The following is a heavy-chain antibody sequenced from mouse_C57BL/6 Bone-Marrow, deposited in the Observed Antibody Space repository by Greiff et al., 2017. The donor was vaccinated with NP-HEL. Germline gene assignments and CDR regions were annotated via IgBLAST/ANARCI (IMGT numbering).Heavy chain of an antibody. V-gene: IGHV5-6*01. J-gene: IGHJ4*01. CDR1: GFTFSSYG. CDR2: ISSGGSYT. D-gene: IGHD1-1*01. Sequence: VQLKESGGDLVKPGGSLKLSCAASGFTFSSYGMSWVRQTPDKRLEWVATISSGGSYTYYPDSVKGRFTISRDNAKNTLYLQMSSLKSEDTAMYYCARQDYYYYGSSYDYAMDYWGQGTSVTVSS. CDR3: ARQDYYYYGSSYDYAMDY.